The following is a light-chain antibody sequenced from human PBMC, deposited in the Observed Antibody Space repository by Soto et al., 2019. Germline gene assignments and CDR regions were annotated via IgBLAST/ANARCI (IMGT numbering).Light chain of an antibody. CDR2: EVR. CDR1: SSDVGGYNY. J-gene: IGLJ7*01. Sequence: QSALTQPASVSGSPGQSITISCTGTSSDVGGYNYVSWYQQHPGKAPKLIIYEVRNRPSGVSDRFSGSKSDNTASLTISGLQADDEAEYHCSSYTDSGSFVVFGGGTQLTVL. V-gene: IGLV2-14*01. CDR3: SSYTDSGSFVV.